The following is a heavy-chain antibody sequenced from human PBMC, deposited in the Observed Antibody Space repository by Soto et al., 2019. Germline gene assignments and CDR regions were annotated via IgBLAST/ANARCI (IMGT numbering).Heavy chain of an antibody. CDR3: ARGRGQWLVLGY. CDR2: INHSGST. CDR1: GGSFSGYY. J-gene: IGHJ4*02. Sequence: SETLSLTCAVYGGSFSGYYWSWIRQPPGKGLEWIGEINHSGSTNYNPSLKSRVTISVDTSKNQFSLKLSSVTAADTAVYYCARGRGQWLVLGYWGQGTLVTVS. D-gene: IGHD6-19*01. V-gene: IGHV4-34*01.